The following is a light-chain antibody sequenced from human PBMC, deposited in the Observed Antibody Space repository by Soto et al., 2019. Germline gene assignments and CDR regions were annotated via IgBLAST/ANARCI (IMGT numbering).Light chain of an antibody. V-gene: IGKV1-27*01. CDR3: QKYDSAPLT. CDR2: GAS. CDR1: QGFSNS. Sequence: DIQMTQSPSSLTASVGDRVTISCRASQGFSNSLAWYQQKPGEVPTLLIYGASILHSGVPSRFSGSGSGTEFTLTIGSLQPEDVSTYYCQKYDSAPLTFGGGTKVEIK. J-gene: IGKJ4*01.